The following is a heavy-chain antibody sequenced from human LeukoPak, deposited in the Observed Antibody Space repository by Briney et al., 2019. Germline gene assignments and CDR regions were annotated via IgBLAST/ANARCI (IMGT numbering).Heavy chain of an antibody. Sequence: PGRSLRLSCAASGFTFDDYAMHWVRQAPGKGLEWVSSISSSSSYIYYADSVKGRFTISRDNAKNSLYLQMNSLRAEDTAVYYCASWEKWELHETDYWGQGTLVTVSS. D-gene: IGHD1-26*01. CDR2: ISSSSSYI. CDR1: GFTFDDYA. J-gene: IGHJ4*02. CDR3: ASWEKWELHETDY. V-gene: IGHV3-21*01.